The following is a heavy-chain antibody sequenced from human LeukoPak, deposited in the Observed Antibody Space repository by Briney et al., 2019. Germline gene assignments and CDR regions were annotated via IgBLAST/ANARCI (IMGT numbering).Heavy chain of an antibody. D-gene: IGHD2-2*01. CDR3: ARQDYCISTSCRGFDP. V-gene: IGHV3-11*01. CDR2: ISSSGSTI. Sequence: GGSLRRSCAASGFTFSDYYMSWIRQAPGKGLEWVSYISSSGSTIYYADSVKGRFTISRDNAKNSLYLQMNSLRAEDTAVYYCARQDYCISTSCRGFDPWGQGTLVTVSS. CDR1: GFTFSDYY. J-gene: IGHJ5*02.